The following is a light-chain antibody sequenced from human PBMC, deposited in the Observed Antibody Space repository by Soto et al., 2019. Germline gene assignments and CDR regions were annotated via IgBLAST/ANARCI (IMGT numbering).Light chain of an antibody. CDR2: LGS. V-gene: IGKV2-28*01. CDR3: MQRLQTPYT. Sequence: DIVMPQSPLSLPVTPGEPASISCRSSQSLLHSNGYNYVDWYLQKPGQSPQLLIYLGSNRASGVPDRFSVSGSVTDCTLKISRVEAEDVGIYYCMQRLQTPYTFGQGTKLEI. J-gene: IGKJ2*01. CDR1: QSLLHSNGYNY.